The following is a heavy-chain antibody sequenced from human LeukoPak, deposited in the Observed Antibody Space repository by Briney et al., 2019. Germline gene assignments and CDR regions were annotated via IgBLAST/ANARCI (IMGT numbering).Heavy chain of an antibody. D-gene: IGHD3-3*01. CDR3: ARWSPAEH. CDR1: GFTFSSYN. J-gene: IGHJ4*02. CDR2: ISSSGRTI. Sequence: GGSLRLSCAASGFTFSSYNMNWVRQAPGKGLEWVSYISSSGRTIYYADSVKGRFTISRDNAKNSLYLQMNSLRVEDTAVYYCARWSPAEHWGQGTLVTVSS. V-gene: IGHV3-48*04.